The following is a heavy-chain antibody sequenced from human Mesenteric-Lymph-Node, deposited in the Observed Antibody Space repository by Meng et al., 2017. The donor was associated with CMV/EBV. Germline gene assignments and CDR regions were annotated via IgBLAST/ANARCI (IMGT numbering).Heavy chain of an antibody. CDR1: GGSSNDYY. Sequence: ESLKISCAVNGGSSNDYYWSWIRQPPGKGLEWIGEINHSGATYQNASLSSRLTLSVDSSKNQFSLRLSSVTAADTAVYYCARVGWYVSPLDYWGQGILVTVSS. CDR3: ARVGWYVSPLDY. J-gene: IGHJ4*02. D-gene: IGHD3-16*01. V-gene: IGHV4-34*01. CDR2: INHSGAT.